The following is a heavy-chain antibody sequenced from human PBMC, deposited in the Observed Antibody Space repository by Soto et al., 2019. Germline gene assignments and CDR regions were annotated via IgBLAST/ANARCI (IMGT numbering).Heavy chain of an antibody. V-gene: IGHV3-23*01. CDR2: LTGSGVNT. D-gene: IGHD4-17*01. Sequence: EVQLLESGGGLVQPGESLRLSCAASGFTFSSYAMTWVRQAPGKGLEWVSSLTGSGVNTYYSDSVKGRFTISRDNSKNTLYLQMNSLRADDTAIYYCAKYLMVTTPRFDPWGQGTLVTVSS. CDR3: AKYLMVTTPRFDP. J-gene: IGHJ5*02. CDR1: GFTFSSYA.